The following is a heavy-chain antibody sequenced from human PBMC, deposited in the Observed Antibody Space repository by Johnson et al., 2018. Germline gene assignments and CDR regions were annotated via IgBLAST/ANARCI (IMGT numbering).Heavy chain of an antibody. CDR1: GGSISSYY. V-gene: IGHV4-59*01. D-gene: IGHD6-19*01. Sequence: QVQLQESGPGLVKPSESLSLTCTVSGGSISSYYWSWIRQPPGKGLEWIGYIYYSGSTNYNPSLKSRVTISVDTSKNQFSLKLSSVTAADTAGYYCARDPGAVAGTVENYYYYYGMDVWGQGTTVTVSS. CDR2: IYYSGST. CDR3: ARDPGAVAGTVENYYYYYGMDV. J-gene: IGHJ6*02.